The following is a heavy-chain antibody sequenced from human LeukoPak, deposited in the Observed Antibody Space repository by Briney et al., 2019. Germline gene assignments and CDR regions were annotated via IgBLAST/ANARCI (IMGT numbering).Heavy chain of an antibody. CDR3: ARAKSGGWYQTFFDY. CDR1: GYTFTNYG. CDR2: ISAYNGDT. Sequence: GASVKVSCKASGYTFTNYGITWVRQAPGQGLEWMGWISAYNGDTNYPQKLQGRVTMTTDTSTSTAYMELRSLRSDDTAVYYCARAKSGGWYQTFFDYWGQGTLVTVSS. V-gene: IGHV1-18*01. J-gene: IGHJ4*02. D-gene: IGHD6-19*01.